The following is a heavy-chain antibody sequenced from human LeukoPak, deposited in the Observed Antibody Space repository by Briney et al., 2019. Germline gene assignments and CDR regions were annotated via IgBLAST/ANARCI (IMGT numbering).Heavy chain of an antibody. J-gene: IGHJ4*02. Sequence: PGRSLRLSCAASGFTFSSYGMHWVRQAPGKGLEWVAVISYDGSNKYYADSVKGRFTISRDNSKNTLYLQMNSLRAEDTAVYYCAKDGTIVRGASFDYWGQGTLVTVSS. V-gene: IGHV3-30*18. D-gene: IGHD3-10*01. CDR2: ISYDGSNK. CDR1: GFTFSSYG. CDR3: AKDGTIVRGASFDY.